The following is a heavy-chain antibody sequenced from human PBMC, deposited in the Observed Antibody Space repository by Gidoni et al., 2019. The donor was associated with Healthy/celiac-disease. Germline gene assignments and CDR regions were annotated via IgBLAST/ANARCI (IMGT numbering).Heavy chain of an antibody. CDR2: IYYSGST. D-gene: IGHD7-27*01. Sequence: QVQLQESGPGLVKPSQTLSLTCTASAGPISSGDYFWSWIRQPPGKGLEWIGYIYYSGSTYYNPSLKSRVTISVDTSKNQFSLKLSSVTAADTAVYYWARVLGLYYYYGMDVWGQGTTVTVSS. CDR3: ARVLGLYYYYGMDV. J-gene: IGHJ6*02. V-gene: IGHV4-30-4*01. CDR1: AGPISSGDYF.